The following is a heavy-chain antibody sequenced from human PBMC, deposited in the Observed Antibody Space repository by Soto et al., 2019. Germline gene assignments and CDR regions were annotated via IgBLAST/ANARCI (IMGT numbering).Heavy chain of an antibody. J-gene: IGHJ4*02. D-gene: IGHD6-19*01. Sequence: PGESLKISCKGSGYRFTNNWIGWVRQMPGKGLEWMGIIYPADSDTTYSPSFQGQVTISADKSISTTYLQWSSLKASDTAIYYCARLFDTSGWYDYWGQGTLVTVSS. V-gene: IGHV5-51*01. CDR2: IYPADSDT. CDR3: ARLFDTSGWYDY. CDR1: GYRFTNNW.